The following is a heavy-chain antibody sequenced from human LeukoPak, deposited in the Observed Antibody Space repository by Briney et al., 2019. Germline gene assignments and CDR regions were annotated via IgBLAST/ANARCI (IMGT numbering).Heavy chain of an antibody. CDR3: AKGFDVVVTAVLFDY. V-gene: IGHV3-23*01. D-gene: IGHD2-21*02. J-gene: IGHJ4*02. CDR1: GFTFSSYA. Sequence: PGGSLRLSCAASGFTFSSYAMSWVRQAPGKGLEWVSVISGSGGSRSDAESVTGRFTISRDNSKNTLYLQMNSLRAEDTAVYYCAKGFDVVVTAVLFDYWGQGTLVTVSS. CDR2: ISGSGGSR.